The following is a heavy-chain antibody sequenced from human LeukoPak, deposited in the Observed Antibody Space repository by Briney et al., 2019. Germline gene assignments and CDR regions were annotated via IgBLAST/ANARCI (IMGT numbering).Heavy chain of an antibody. CDR2: ISSSSSYI. D-gene: IGHD6-6*01. J-gene: IGHJ4*02. CDR1: GFTFSSYS. V-gene: IGHV3-21*01. CDR3: ARDPSSLRDSFDY. Sequence: PGGSLRLSCAASGFTFSSYSMNWVRQAPGKGLEWVSSISSSSSYIYYADSVKGRFTISRDNAKNSLYLQMNSLRAEDTAVYYCARDPSSLRDSFDYWGQGTLVIVSS.